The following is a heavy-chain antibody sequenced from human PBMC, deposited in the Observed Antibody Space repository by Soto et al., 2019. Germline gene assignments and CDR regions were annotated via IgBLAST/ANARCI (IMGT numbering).Heavy chain of an antibody. CDR3: AKIRYYYDSSGITEYFQH. CDR2: ISGSGGST. J-gene: IGHJ1*01. D-gene: IGHD3-22*01. CDR1: GFTFSSYA. V-gene: IGHV3-23*01. Sequence: GGSLRLSCAASGFTFSSYAMSWVRQAPGKGLEWVSAISGSGGSTYYADSVKGRFTISRDNSKNTLYLQMNSLRAEDTAVYYCAKIRYYYDSSGITEYFQHWGQGTLVTVSS.